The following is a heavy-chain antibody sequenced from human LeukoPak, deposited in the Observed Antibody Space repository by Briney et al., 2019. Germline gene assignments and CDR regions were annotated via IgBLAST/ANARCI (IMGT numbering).Heavy chain of an antibody. J-gene: IGHJ4*02. V-gene: IGHV4-34*01. CDR3: AGGAKCSSTSCFRPSSRTVDY. CDR1: GGSFSGYY. Sequence: SETLSLTCAVYGGSFSGYYWSWIRQPPGKGLEWIGEINHSGSTNYNPSLKSRVTISVDTSKNQFSLKLSSVTAADTAVYYCAGGAKCSSTSCFRPSSRTVDYWGQGTLVTVSS. CDR2: INHSGST. D-gene: IGHD2-2*01.